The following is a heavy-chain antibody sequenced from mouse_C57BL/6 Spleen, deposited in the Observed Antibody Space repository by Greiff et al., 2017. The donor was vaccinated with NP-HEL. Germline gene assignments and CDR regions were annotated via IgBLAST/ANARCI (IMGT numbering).Heavy chain of an antibody. J-gene: IGHJ4*01. D-gene: IGHD2-4*01. CDR3: ASYDYDGNWAMDY. CDR2: IDPEDGET. Sequence: EVQLQQSGAELVKPGASVKLSCTASGFNIKDYYMHWVKQRTEQGLEWIGRIDPEDGETKSAPKFQGKATITADTSSNTAYLQLSSLTSEDTAVYYCASYDYDGNWAMDYWGQGTSVTVSS. V-gene: IGHV14-2*01. CDR1: GFNIKDYY.